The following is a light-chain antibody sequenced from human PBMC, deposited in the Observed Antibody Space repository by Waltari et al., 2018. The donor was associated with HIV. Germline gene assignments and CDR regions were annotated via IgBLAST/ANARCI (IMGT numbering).Light chain of an antibody. Sequence: DIVMTQSPDSLVVSLGERATINCKASQSVLDSYNNKNCLGWYQQKPGQPPKLIIYWASTRESGVPYRFSGSGSGTDFNLTISSLQAEDVAVYYCQQYYSSLPTFGQGTKVESK. CDR3: QQYYSSLPT. CDR1: QSVLDSYNNKNC. CDR2: WAS. V-gene: IGKV4-1*01. J-gene: IGKJ1*01.